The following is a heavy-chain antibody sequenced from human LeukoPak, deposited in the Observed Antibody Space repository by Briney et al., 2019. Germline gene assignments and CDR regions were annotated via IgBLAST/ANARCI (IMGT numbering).Heavy chain of an antibody. V-gene: IGHV3-7*04. D-gene: IGHD2/OR15-2a*01. CDR2: IKQDGSEK. Sequence: GGSLRLSCAASGFTFSSYWMSWVRQAPGKGLEWVANIKQDGSEKYYVDSVKGRFSISRDNAKNILYLQMSSLRADDTAVYYCVRGDFQPTWGQGTLVTVSS. CDR1: GFTFSSYW. J-gene: IGHJ5*02. CDR3: VRGDFQPT.